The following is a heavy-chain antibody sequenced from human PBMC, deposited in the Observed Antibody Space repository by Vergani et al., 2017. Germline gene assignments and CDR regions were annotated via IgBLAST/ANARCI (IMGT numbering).Heavy chain of an antibody. CDR1: GGSISSSSYY. J-gene: IGHJ4*02. CDR2: IYYSGST. Sequence: QLQLQESGPGLVKPSETLSLTCTVSGGSISSSSYYWGWIRQPPGKGLEWIGSIYYSGSTYYNPSLKSRVTISVDTSKNQFSLKLSSVTAADTAVYYCERDKGFDWSIDYWGQGTLVTVSS. D-gene: IGHD3-9*01. CDR3: ERDKGFDWSIDY. V-gene: IGHV4-39*07.